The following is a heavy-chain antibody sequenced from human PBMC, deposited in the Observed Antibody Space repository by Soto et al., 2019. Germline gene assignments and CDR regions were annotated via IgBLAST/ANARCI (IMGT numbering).Heavy chain of an antibody. J-gene: IGHJ6*02. CDR3: ASRGYYDFWSGYFSRNYYGMDV. D-gene: IGHD3-3*01. CDR1: GGTFSSYA. Sequence: SVKVSCKASGGTFSSYAISWVRQAPGQGLEWMGGIIPIFGTANYAQKFQGRVTITADESTSTAYMGLSSLRSEDTAVYYCASRGYYDFWSGYFSRNYYGMDVWGQGTTVTVSS. CDR2: IIPIFGTA. V-gene: IGHV1-69*13.